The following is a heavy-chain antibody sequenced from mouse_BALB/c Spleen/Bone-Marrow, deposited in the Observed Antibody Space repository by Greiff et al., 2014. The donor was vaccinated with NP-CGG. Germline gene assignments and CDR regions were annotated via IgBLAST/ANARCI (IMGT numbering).Heavy chain of an antibody. Sequence: EVMLVESGGGLVKPGGSLKLSCAASGSTFSSYAMSWVRQTPEKRLEWVATISSGGSYTYYADSVKGRFTISRDTAKNTLYLKMSSLRSEDTAMYYCARQDYYGSSPHWYFDVWGAGTTVTVSS. V-gene: IGHV5-9-1*01. CDR1: GSTFSSYA. CDR3: ARQDYYGSSPHWYFDV. D-gene: IGHD1-1*01. J-gene: IGHJ1*01. CDR2: ISSGGSYT.